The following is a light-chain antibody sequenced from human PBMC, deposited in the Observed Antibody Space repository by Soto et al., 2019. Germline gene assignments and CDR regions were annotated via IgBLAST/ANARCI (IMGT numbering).Light chain of an antibody. CDR1: QSISSY. CDR3: QQSYSTPRN. CDR2: AAS. Sequence: DIQMTQSPSSLSASVGDRVTITCRASQSISSYLNWSQQKPGKAPKLLIYAASSLQSGVPSGFSGSGSGTDFTLTISSLQPEDFATYYCQQSYSTPRNFGQGTRLEIK. J-gene: IGKJ5*01. V-gene: IGKV1-39*01.